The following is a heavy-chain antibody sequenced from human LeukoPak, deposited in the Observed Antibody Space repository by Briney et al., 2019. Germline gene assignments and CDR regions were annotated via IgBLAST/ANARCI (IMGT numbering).Heavy chain of an antibody. J-gene: IGHJ4*02. CDR2: ISDGGGRT. CDR3: TKNQILDDTGSWYAY. V-gene: IGHV3-23*01. Sequence: PGGSLRLSCGASGFTFRTYAMSWVRQAPGKGLEWVSGISDGGGRTFYAESVKGRFTVSRDNSKNTLYLRMNSLRAEDTAIYYCTKNQILDDTGSWYAYWGQGTLATVSS. D-gene: IGHD6-13*01. CDR1: GFTFRTYA.